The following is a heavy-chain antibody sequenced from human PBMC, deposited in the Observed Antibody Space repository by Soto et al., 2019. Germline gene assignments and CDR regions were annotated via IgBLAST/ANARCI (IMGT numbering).Heavy chain of an antibody. J-gene: IGHJ5*02. CDR3: ARDVGYYYDSSGYPGYWFDP. Sequence: GASVKXSCKASGYTFTSYAMHLVRQAPGQRLEWMGWINAGNGNTKYSQKFQGRVTITRDTSASTAYMELSSLRSEDTAVYYCARDVGYYYDSSGYPGYWFDPWGQGTLVTVSS. V-gene: IGHV1-3*01. CDR2: INAGNGNT. D-gene: IGHD3-22*01. CDR1: GYTFTSYA.